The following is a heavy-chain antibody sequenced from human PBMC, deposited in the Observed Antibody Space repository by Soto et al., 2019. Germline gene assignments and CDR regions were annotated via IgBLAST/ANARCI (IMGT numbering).Heavy chain of an antibody. Sequence: SETLSLTCTVSGGSISSGGYYWNWIRQHPGKGLEWIGYIYYSGSTYYNPSLKSRVTMSVDMSKNQFSLKLRSVTAADTAVYYCVRDYASGVFDPWGQGTLVTVSS. CDR3: VRDYASGVFDP. J-gene: IGHJ5*02. D-gene: IGHD2-2*01. CDR2: IYYSGST. V-gene: IGHV4-31*03. CDR1: GGSISSGGYY.